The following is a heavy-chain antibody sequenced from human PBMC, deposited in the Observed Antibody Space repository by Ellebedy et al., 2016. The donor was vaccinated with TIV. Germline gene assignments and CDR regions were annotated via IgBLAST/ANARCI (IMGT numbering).Heavy chain of an antibody. CDR1: GFTFSSYW. V-gene: IGHV3-74*01. D-gene: IGHD2-2*01. J-gene: IGHJ3*02. CDR3: ARVECNSISCPGAFDI. Sequence: GESLKISCAASGFTFSSYWMHWVRHAPGKGLVWVSRISSDGTGTSYADPMQGRFTISRDNAKNTLYLQMNSLRAEDTAVYYCARVECNSISCPGAFDIWGQGTMVTVSS. CDR2: ISSDGTGT.